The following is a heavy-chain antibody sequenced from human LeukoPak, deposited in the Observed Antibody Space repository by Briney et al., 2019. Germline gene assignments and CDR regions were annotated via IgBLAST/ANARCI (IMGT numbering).Heavy chain of an antibody. V-gene: IGHV3-7*01. CDR1: GFTFSSYG. J-gene: IGHJ4*02. Sequence: QPGRSLRLSCAASGFTFSSYGMHWVRQAPGKGLEWVANIKEDGSEKKYVDSVKGRFTVSRDNVKNALFMQMNSLKVEDTAVYYCVRDYVWESHRQFDYWGQGTMVTVSS. CDR3: VRDYVWESHRQFDY. D-gene: IGHD3-16*01. CDR2: IKEDGSEK.